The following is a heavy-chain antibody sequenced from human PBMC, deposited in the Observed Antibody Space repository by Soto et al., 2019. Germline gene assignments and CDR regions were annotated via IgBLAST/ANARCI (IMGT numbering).Heavy chain of an antibody. V-gene: IGHV3-48*02. D-gene: IGHD2-15*01. CDR3: ARDRCFDGSCYSASDF. Sequence: GRSLRLSCAASGFSFSTYDMDWVRQAPGKAPEWIAHISTTSFTIYYADSVKGRFTISRDNVRNSLYLEMKSLRDEDTAVYYCARDRCFDGSCYSASDFWGQGIQVTVPQ. J-gene: IGHJ4*02. CDR1: GFSFSTYD. CDR2: ISTTSFTI.